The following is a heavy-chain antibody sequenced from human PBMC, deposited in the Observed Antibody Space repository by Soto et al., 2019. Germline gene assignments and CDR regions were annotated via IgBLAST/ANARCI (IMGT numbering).Heavy chain of an antibody. CDR2: ISGSGGST. CDR1: GFTFSSYA. D-gene: IGHD3-22*01. J-gene: IGHJ3*01. V-gene: IGHV3-23*01. Sequence: EVQLLESGGGLVQPGGSLRLSCAASGFTFSSYAMSWVRQAPGKGLEWVSAISGSGGSTDYADSVKGRFTISRDNSKNTRYQIKISMRAEDTAVVYCSEDYYCVRSCYYPADGFDFWGQGTMVTVSS. CDR3: SEDYYCVRSCYYPADGFDF.